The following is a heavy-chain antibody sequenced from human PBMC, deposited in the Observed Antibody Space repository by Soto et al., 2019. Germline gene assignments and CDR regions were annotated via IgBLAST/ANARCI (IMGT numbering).Heavy chain of an antibody. CDR3: ARVGYVWGSYRHNPYYFDY. V-gene: IGHV1-69*13. CDR2: IIPIFGTA. Sequence: ASVKVSCKASGGTFSSYAISWVRQAPGQGLEWMGGIIPIFGTANYAQKFQGRVTITADESTSTAYMELSSLRSDDTAVYYCARVGYVWGSYRHNPYYFDYWGQGTLVTVSS. CDR1: GGTFSSYA. J-gene: IGHJ4*02. D-gene: IGHD3-16*02.